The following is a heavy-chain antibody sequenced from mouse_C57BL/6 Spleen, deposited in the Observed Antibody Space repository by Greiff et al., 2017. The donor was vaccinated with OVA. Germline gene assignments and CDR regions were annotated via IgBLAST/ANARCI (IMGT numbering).Heavy chain of an antibody. Sequence: QVQLKQPGAELVMPGASVKLSCKASGYTFTSYWMHWVKQRPGQGLEWIGEIDPSDSYTNYNQKFKGKSTLTVDKSSSTAYMQLSSLTSEDSAVYYCATGYDPFAYWGQGTLVTVSA. J-gene: IGHJ3*01. V-gene: IGHV1-69*01. D-gene: IGHD2-2*01. CDR1: GYTFTSYW. CDR2: IDPSDSYT. CDR3: ATGYDPFAY.